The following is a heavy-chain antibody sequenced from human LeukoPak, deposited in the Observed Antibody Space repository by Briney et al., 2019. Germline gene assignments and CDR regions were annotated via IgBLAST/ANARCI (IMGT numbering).Heavy chain of an antibody. Sequence: GGSLRLSCAASGFTFSSYAMSWVRQAPGKGLEWISYISNSGSTIYYAESVKGRFTISRDNAKNSLYLQMNSLRAEDTAVYYCARDGYNWRGSDYWGQGTLVTVSS. CDR3: ARDGYNWRGSDY. CDR1: GFTFSSYA. D-gene: IGHD5-24*01. CDR2: ISNSGSTI. J-gene: IGHJ4*02. V-gene: IGHV3-48*04.